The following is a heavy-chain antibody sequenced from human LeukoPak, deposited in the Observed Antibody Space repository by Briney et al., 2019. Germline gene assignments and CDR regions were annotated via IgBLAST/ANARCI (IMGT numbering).Heavy chain of an antibody. CDR2: IHYTGST. Sequence: PSETLSLTCTVSNGSVNRFYWSWIRQTPGKGLEWIGYIHYTGSTNYNPSLRSRASISVDTSKNKFSLKVTSVTAADTAVYFCAREGLTPCNFKVCPVQPYFDAWGPGALVTVSS. CDR1: NGSVNRFY. V-gene: IGHV4-59*02. J-gene: IGHJ5*02. D-gene: IGHD2/OR15-2a*01. CDR3: AREGLTPCNFKVCPVQPYFDA.